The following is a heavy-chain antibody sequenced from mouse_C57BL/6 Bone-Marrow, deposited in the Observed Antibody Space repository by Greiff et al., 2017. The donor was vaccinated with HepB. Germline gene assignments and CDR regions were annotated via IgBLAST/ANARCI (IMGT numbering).Heavy chain of an antibody. Sequence: VQLQQSGAELVRPGASVKLSCKASGYTFTSYGISWVKQRTGQGLEWIGEIYPRSGNTYYNEKFKGKATLTADKSSSTAYMELSSLTSEDSAVYFCARGNGGYGGFAYWGQGTLVTVSA. CDR3: ARGNGGYGGFAY. CDR2: IYPRSGNT. J-gene: IGHJ3*01. V-gene: IGHV1-81*01. D-gene: IGHD2-2*01. CDR1: GYTFTSYG.